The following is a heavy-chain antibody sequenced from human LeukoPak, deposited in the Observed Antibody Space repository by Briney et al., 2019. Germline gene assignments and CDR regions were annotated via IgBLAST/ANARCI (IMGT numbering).Heavy chain of an antibody. V-gene: IGHV4-39*07. CDR1: GGSMTNNTFY. D-gene: IGHD3-10*01. CDR2: IYHTGPT. J-gene: IGHJ5*02. CDR3: ARVLIWFGQLQNWFDP. Sequence: SETLSLTCTVSGGSMTNNTFYWGWIRQPPGKGLEWIRSIYHTGPTYYNPSLNSRVTISVDTSKNQFSLKLSSVTAADTAVYYCARVLIWFGQLQNWFDPWGPGTLVTVSS.